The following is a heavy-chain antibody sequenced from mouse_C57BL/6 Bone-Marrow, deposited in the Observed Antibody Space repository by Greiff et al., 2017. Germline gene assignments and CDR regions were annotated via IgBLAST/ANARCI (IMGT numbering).Heavy chain of an antibody. J-gene: IGHJ4*01. Sequence: EVMLVESGGGLVQPGGSMKLSCAASGFTFSDAWMDWVRQSPEKGLEWVAEIRNKANNHATYYAESVKGRFTISRDDSKSSVYLQMNSLRAEDTGIYYCTRPEGNYYAMDYWGQGTSVTVSS. V-gene: IGHV6-6*01. CDR3: TRPEGNYYAMDY. CDR1: GFTFSDAW. CDR2: IRNKANNHAT. D-gene: IGHD2-1*01.